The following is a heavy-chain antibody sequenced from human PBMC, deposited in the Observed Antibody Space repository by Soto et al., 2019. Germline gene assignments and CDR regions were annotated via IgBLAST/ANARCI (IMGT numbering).Heavy chain of an antibody. CDR1: VFPFCSYS. CDR2: IGSSSSYI. Sequence: GWSLKLCCAACVFPFCSYSMKWVVTASWKGLEWVSSIGSSSSYIYYADSVKGRFTISRDNAKNSLYLQMNSLRAEDTAVYYCARDPVIAIIVVVPEKFGMDVWGQGT. CDR3: ARDPVIAIIVVVPEKFGMDV. D-gene: IGHD3-22*01. V-gene: IGHV3-21*01. J-gene: IGHJ6*02.